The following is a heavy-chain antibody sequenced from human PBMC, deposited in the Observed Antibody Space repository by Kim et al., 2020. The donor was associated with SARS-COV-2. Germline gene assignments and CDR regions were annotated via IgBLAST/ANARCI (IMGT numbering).Heavy chain of an antibody. CDR3: ASPLNHYGDPKDYFDY. D-gene: IGHD4-17*01. Sequence: SLKSRVTISVDTSKNPFSLKLSSVTAADTAVYYCASPLNHYGDPKDYFDYWGQGTLVTVSS. J-gene: IGHJ4*02. V-gene: IGHV4-30-2*04.